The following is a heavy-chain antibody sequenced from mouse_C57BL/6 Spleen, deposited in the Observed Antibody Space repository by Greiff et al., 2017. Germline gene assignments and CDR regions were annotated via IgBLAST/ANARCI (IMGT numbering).Heavy chain of an antibody. CDR1: GFTFSSYA. D-gene: IGHD2-1*01. V-gene: IGHV5-4*03. Sequence: EVKLEESGGGLVKPGGSLKLSCAASGFTFSSYAMSWVRQTPEKRLEWVATISDGGSYTYYPDNVKGRFTISRDNAKNNLYLQMSHLKSEDTAMYYCARAETSDYGNYQAWFAYWGQGTLVTVSA. CDR3: ARAETSDYGNYQAWFAY. J-gene: IGHJ3*01. CDR2: ISDGGSYT.